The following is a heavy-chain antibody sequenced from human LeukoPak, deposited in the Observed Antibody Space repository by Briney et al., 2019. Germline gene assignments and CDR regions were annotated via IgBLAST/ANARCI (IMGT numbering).Heavy chain of an antibody. Sequence: QSGGSLRPSCAASGFTFSSYWMHWVRHAPGKGLVWVSRINSDGSSTSYADSVKGRFTISRDNAKNTLYLQMNSLRAEDTAVYYCARRGTYSSSFDYWGQGTLVTVSS. CDR2: INSDGSST. V-gene: IGHV3-74*01. J-gene: IGHJ4*02. D-gene: IGHD6-13*01. CDR3: ARRGTYSSSFDY. CDR1: GFTFSSYW.